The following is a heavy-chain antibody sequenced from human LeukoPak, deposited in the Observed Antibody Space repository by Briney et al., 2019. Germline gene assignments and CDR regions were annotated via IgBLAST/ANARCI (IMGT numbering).Heavy chain of an antibody. D-gene: IGHD2-2*02. CDR1: GGSFSAYY. CDR2: IYHSGST. J-gene: IGHJ3*02. CDR3: ARRRSFCSSTGCYNAFDT. Sequence: PSETLSLTCAVYGGSFSAYYWTWIRQPPGKGLEWIGDIYHSGSTNYNPSLKSRVIISLDTSKNQFSLKLSSVTAADTAVFYCARRRSFCSSTGCYNAFDTWGQGTLVTVSS. V-gene: IGHV4-34*01.